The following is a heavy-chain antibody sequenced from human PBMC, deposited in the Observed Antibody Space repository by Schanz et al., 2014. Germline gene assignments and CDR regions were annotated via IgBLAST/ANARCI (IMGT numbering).Heavy chain of an antibody. Sequence: QVQLVESGGGVVQPGGSLRLSCAASGFTFNSYGLHWVRQAPGKGLEWVAIISYDGRHKNYADSVKGRFTISRDNSKNTVFLQMNSLRGEDTAVYYCASADYTNYFDYWGQGTLVTVSS. D-gene: IGHD4-4*01. CDR3: ASADYTNYFDY. V-gene: IGHV3-30*03. J-gene: IGHJ4*02. CDR1: GFTFNSYG. CDR2: ISYDGRHK.